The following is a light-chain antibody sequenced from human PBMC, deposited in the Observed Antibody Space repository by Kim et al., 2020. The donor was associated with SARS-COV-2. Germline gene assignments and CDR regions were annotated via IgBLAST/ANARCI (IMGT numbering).Light chain of an antibody. CDR1: QSVISN. CDR3: QQYNNWPLT. CDR2: GAS. J-gene: IGKJ3*01. Sequence: PLRCWASQSVISNFAWYQQKPGQAPRLLFYGASTRATGIPARFSGSGSGTGFTLNISSLQSEDFAVYYCQQYNNWPLTFGPGTKVDIK. V-gene: IGKV3-15*01.